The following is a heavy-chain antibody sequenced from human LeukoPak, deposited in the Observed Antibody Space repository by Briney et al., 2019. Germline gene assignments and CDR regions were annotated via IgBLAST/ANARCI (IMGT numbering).Heavy chain of an antibody. CDR2: INPNSGGT. CDR1: AYTLTGYY. CDR3: ATYDQWLPHGFDP. D-gene: IGHD6-19*01. V-gene: IGHV1-2*02. J-gene: IGHJ5*02. Sequence: ASVKVSCKASAYTLTGYYMHWVRQAPGQGLEWMGWINPNSGGTNYAQKFQGRVTMTRDTSIGTAYLELNRLRSDDTAAYYCATYDQWLPHGFDPWGQGTLVTVSS.